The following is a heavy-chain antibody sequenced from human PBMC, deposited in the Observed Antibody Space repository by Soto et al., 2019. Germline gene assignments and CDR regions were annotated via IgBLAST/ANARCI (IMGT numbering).Heavy chain of an antibody. Sequence: QVQLQESGPGLVKPSETLSLTCTVSGGSISSYYWSWIRQPPGKGLEWIGYIYYSGSTNYHPSLKSRVTISVDTSKNQFSLKLSSVTAADTAVYYCARRAIVATISYYYYMDVWGKGTTVTVSS. CDR3: ARRAIVATISYYYYMDV. CDR1: GGSISSYY. J-gene: IGHJ6*03. V-gene: IGHV4-59*08. CDR2: IYYSGST. D-gene: IGHD5-12*01.